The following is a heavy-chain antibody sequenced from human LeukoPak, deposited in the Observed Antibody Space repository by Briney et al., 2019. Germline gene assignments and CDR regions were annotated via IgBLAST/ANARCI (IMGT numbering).Heavy chain of an antibody. D-gene: IGHD3-22*01. CDR1: GFSFTTYA. CDR3: ARSARGDESAYYYMDH. J-gene: IGHJ4*02. V-gene: IGHV3-7*01. Sequence: GGSLRLSCAASGFSFTTYAMSWVRQAPGKGLEWVANIKQDGSEKSYVDSVKGRFAVSRDNAINSLFLQVNSLRVEDTAVYYCARSARGDESAYYYMDHWGQGTLVTVSS. CDR2: IKQDGSEK.